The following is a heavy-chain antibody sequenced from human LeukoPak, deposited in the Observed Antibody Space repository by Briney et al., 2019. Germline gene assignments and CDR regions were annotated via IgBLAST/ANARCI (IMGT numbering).Heavy chain of an antibody. J-gene: IGHJ3*02. D-gene: IGHD6-19*01. CDR1: GFTFSDYY. Sequence: PGGSLRLSCAASGFTFSDYYMSWIRQAPGKGLEWVSYISSSSSYTNYADSVKGRFTISRDNAKNSLYLQMNSLRAEDTAVYYCARGVEYSSGWSLDAFDIWGQGTMVTVSS. CDR2: ISSSSSYT. V-gene: IGHV3-11*06. CDR3: ARGVEYSSGWSLDAFDI.